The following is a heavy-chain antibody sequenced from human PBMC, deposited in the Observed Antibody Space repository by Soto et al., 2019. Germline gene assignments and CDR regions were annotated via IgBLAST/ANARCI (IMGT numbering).Heavy chain of an antibody. CDR2: IWYDGSKK. Sequence: QVQLVESGGGVVQPGRSLRLSCAASGFTFSSSGMHWVRQAPGKGLDWVAIIWYDGSKKYYADSVKGRFTISRDNSKNTLYLQMNSLRAEDTAVYYCARVDTTMGRRYYFDYWGQGTMGTVSA. V-gene: IGHV3-33*01. CDR1: GFTFSSSG. D-gene: IGHD5-18*01. J-gene: IGHJ4*02. CDR3: ARVDTTMGRRYYFDY.